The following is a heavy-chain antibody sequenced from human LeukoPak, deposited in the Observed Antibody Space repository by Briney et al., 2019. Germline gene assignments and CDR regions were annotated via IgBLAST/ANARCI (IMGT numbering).Heavy chain of an antibody. D-gene: IGHD4-17*01. Sequence: ASVKVSCKVSGYTLTELSIQWVRQAPGKGLEWMGGFYPEDDETIYAQKFQGRVSMTEDTSTDTAYMELTSLRSEDTAVYYCATDRGDYGDYGGFALDFWGQGTMVTVSS. J-gene: IGHJ3*01. CDR1: GYTLTELS. CDR3: ATDRGDYGDYGGFALDF. CDR2: FYPEDDET. V-gene: IGHV1-24*01.